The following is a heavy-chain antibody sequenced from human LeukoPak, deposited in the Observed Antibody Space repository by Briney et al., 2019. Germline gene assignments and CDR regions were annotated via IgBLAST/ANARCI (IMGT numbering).Heavy chain of an antibody. CDR1: GFTFSAYS. CDR2: IYSGGST. Sequence: GGSLRLSCAASGFTFSAYSMNWVRQAPGKGLDWVSVIYSGGSTYYADSVKGRFTISRDNAKNSLYPQMNTLRAEDTAVYYCARGEGLGTTNGGYYFAYWGQGSLVIVSS. V-gene: IGHV3-53*01. D-gene: IGHD1-26*01. J-gene: IGHJ4*02. CDR3: ARGEGLGTTNGGYYFAY.